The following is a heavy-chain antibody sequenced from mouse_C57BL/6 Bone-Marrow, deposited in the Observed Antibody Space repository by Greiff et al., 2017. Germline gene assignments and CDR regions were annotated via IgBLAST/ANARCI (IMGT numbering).Heavy chain of an antibody. J-gene: IGHJ2*01. Sequence: QVQLQQPGPELVKPGASVKISCKASGYAFSSSWMNWVKPRPGKGLEWIGRIYPGDGDTNYNGKFKGKATLTADKSSSTAYMRLSSLTSEDSAVYYCARECYESGLYYWGQGTTLTVSS. CDR3: ARECYESGLYY. V-gene: IGHV1-82*01. D-gene: IGHD1-3*01. CDR2: IYPGDGDT. CDR1: GYAFSSSW.